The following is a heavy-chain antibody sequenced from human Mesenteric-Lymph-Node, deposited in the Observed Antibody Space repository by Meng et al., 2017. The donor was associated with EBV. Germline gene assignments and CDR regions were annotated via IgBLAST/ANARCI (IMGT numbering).Heavy chain of an antibody. Sequence: QVQLKQWGAGLLKPSETLSLTCTVYGGSFTDHYWTWIRQPPGKGLEWIAEINHSGGTNYNLSLKNRVTISIDLSKNHFSLKVSSVTAADTAVYYCARSSYGSGSYSPFDFWGEGNLVTVSS. CDR2: INHSGGT. D-gene: IGHD3-10*01. CDR3: ARSSYGSGSYSPFDF. CDR1: GGSFTDHY. J-gene: IGHJ4*02. V-gene: IGHV4-34*01.